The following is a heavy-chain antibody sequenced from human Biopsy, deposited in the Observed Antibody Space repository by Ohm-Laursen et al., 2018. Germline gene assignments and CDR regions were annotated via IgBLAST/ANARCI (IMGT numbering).Heavy chain of an antibody. CDR1: GASFSGDY. J-gene: IGHJ3*01. D-gene: IGHD3-3*01. V-gene: IGHV4-59*01. Sequence: TLSLTCTVSGASFSGDYWSWIRQSPGRGLEWIGSISEGGSTYYNPSPRGRVTISVDASKNQFSLKLSSVTAADTAVFFCARLYRLDDYWNDDPPDAFDVWAQGTMVIVSS. CDR3: ARLYRLDDYWNDDPPDAFDV. CDR2: ISEGGST.